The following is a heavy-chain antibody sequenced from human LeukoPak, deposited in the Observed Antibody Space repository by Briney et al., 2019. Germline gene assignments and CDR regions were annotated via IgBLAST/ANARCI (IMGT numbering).Heavy chain of an antibody. J-gene: IGHJ3*02. V-gene: IGHV6-1*01. CDR1: GDSVSSKSAA. D-gene: IGHD2-21*01. CDR2: TYYRSKWYN. Sequence: SQTLSLTCAISGDSVSSKSAAWNWIRQSPSRGLEWLGRTYYRSKWYNDYAVSVKSRITINPDTSKNQFSLQLNSVTPEDTAVYYCARAYCGGDCPWDDAFDIWGQGTMVTVSS. CDR3: ARAYCGGDCPWDDAFDI.